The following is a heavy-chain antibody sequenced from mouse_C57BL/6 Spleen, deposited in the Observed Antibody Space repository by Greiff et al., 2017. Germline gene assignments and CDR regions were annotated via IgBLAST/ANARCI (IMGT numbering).Heavy chain of an antibody. CDR2: IDPENGDT. CDR3: TVRVRREFAY. V-gene: IGHV14-4*01. J-gene: IGHJ3*01. D-gene: IGHD2-14*01. Sequence: EVQLHQSGAELVRPGASVKLSCTASGFNIKDDYMHWVKQRPEQGLEWIGWIDPENGDTEYASKFQGKATITADTASNTAYLQLSSLTSEDTAVYYCTVRVRREFAYWGQGTLVTVS. CDR1: GFNIKDDY.